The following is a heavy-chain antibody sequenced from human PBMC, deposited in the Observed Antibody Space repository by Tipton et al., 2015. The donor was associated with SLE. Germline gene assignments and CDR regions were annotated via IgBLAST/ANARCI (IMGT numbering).Heavy chain of an antibody. V-gene: IGHV3-33*01. CDR1: GFTFTRYG. CDR3: ARGLGYAMWY. Sequence: SLRLSCTASGFTFTRYGMHWVRQAPGKGLEWVSAIQSDGSKKYYAGSVKGRFTISRENAKNSLYLQMNSLRAGDTAVYYCARGLGYAMWYWGQGTLVTVSS. J-gene: IGHJ4*02. D-gene: IGHD2-2*01. CDR2: IQSDGSKK.